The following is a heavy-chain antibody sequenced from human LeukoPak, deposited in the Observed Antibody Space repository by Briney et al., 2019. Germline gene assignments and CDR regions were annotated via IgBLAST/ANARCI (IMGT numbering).Heavy chain of an antibody. J-gene: IGHJ4*02. CDR3: ARSSSVNYDSSGYSALDY. Sequence: GGSLRLSCAASGFTFSSYSMNWVRQAPGKGLEWVSPISTSSSYIYYADSVKGRFTISRDNAKNSLYLQMTSLRAEDTAVYYCARSSSVNYDSSGYSALDYWGRGTLVTVSS. CDR2: ISTSSSYI. D-gene: IGHD3-22*01. CDR1: GFTFSSYS. V-gene: IGHV3-21*06.